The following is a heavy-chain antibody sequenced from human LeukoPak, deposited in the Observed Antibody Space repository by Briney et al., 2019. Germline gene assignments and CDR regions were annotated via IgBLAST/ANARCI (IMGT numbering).Heavy chain of an antibody. V-gene: IGHV3-30*02. CDR3: AKARGYCSSTSCFRPFDY. J-gene: IGHJ4*02. CDR1: GFTFNYYG. D-gene: IGHD2-2*01. CDR2: IRYDGSNK. Sequence: AGGSLRLSCAASGFTFNYYGMHWVRQAPGKGLEWVAFIRYDGSNKYYTDPVKGRVTISRDNSKNTLYLQMNSLRAEDTAVYYCAKARGYCSSTSCFRPFDYWGQGTLVTVSS.